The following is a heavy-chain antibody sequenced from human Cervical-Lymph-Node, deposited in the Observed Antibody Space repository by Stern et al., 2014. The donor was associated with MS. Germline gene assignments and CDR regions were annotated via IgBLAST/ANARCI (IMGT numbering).Heavy chain of an antibody. Sequence: QITLKESGPTLLKPTQTLTLTCTLSGLSVSTDGVGVGWIRQPPGKALEWLTIIYWDDDKRYNPSLKRRLTITKDTAKTQVVLTMTNMDPVDTGTYYCAPSLRRRNCSGGRCYYFDYWGQGTLVTVSS. V-gene: IGHV2-5*02. J-gene: IGHJ4*02. CDR1: GLSVSTDGVG. CDR3: APSLRRRNCSGGRCYYFDY. D-gene: IGHD2-15*01. CDR2: IYWDDDK.